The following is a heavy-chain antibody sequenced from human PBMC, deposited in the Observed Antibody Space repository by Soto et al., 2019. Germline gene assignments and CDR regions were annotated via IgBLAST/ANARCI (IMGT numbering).Heavy chain of an antibody. Sequence: QVQLQQWGAGLLRPSETLSLTCAIGSFSGSYWTWIRQSPGKGLEWIGEINHSGSTHYNPSLNSRVTMSVDTTKNQFSLRLSFVTAEDTAVYYCARGVDYHPAGWGQGTTVTVSS. CDR2: INHSGST. CDR3: ARGVDYHPAG. V-gene: IGHV4-34*01. J-gene: IGHJ6*02. D-gene: IGHD5-12*01. CDR1: GSFSGSY.